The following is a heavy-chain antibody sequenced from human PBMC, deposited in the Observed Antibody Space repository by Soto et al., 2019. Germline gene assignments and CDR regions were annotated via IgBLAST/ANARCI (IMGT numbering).Heavy chain of an antibody. V-gene: IGHV3-23*01. D-gene: IGHD3-9*01. J-gene: IGHJ5*01. Sequence: PGESLKISCAASGFTFRTFTMNWVRQALGKGLEWVSGIIGGDGDKFYSDSVKGRFTISRDNSKDMLFLQMSSLRVDDTAVYYCAKDRDPDGIWTFDSWGQGTLVTVSS. CDR1: GFTFRTFT. CDR3: AKDRDPDGIWTFDS. CDR2: IIGGDGDK.